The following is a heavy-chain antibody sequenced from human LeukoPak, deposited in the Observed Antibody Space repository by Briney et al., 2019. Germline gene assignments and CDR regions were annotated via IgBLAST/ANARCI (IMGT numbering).Heavy chain of an antibody. Sequence: QPGGSLRLSCAASGYTFNNYAMNCVRQTPGGGVQCVSDVSGDGQRTFYADSVKGRFTIFRDNSMNTLSLQMNSLRVEDTAVYYCAKEQDNLLLLSHFDSWGQGILVTVSA. CDR3: AKEQDNLLLLSHFDS. V-gene: IGHV3-23*01. J-gene: IGHJ4*02. D-gene: IGHD1-14*01. CDR1: GYTFNNYA. CDR2: VSGDGQRT.